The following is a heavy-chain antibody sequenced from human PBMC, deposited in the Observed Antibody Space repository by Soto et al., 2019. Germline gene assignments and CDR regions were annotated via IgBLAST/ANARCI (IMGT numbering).Heavy chain of an antibody. Sequence: EVQLVDSGGGLVQPGGSLRLSCAASGFTVSSNYMSWVRQAPGKGLEWVSVIYSGGSIYYADSVKGRFTISRDNSKNTLYLQMNSLRAEDTAVYYCARGGSYGGNSEGEIDYWGQGTLVTVSS. J-gene: IGHJ4*02. CDR3: ARGGSYGGNSEGEIDY. CDR2: IYSGGSI. D-gene: IGHD4-17*01. V-gene: IGHV3-66*01. CDR1: GFTVSSNY.